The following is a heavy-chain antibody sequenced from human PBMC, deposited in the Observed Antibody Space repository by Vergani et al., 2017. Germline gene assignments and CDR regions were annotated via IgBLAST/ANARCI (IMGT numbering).Heavy chain of an antibody. Sequence: QVQLVESGGGVVQPGRSLRLSCAASGFTFSSYAMHWVRQAPGKGLEWVAVISYDGNNKYYADSVKGRFTISRDNSKNTLYLQMNSLRAEDTALYYCVKDIAASGNYWYFDLWGRGTLVTVSS. CDR2: ISYDGNNK. V-gene: IGHV3-30-3*01. CDR1: GFTFSSYA. CDR3: VKDIAASGNYWYFDL. D-gene: IGHD6-13*01. J-gene: IGHJ2*01.